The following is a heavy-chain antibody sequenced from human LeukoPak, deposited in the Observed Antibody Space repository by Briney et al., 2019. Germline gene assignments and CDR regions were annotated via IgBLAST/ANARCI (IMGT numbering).Heavy chain of an antibody. D-gene: IGHD5-18*01. CDR2: IIPIFGTA. CDR3: ARLRYSYGYMGRGEVHYYYGMDV. Sequence: ASVKVSCKASGGTFSSYAISWVRQAPGQGLEWMGGIIPIFGTANYAQKFQGRVTITADESTSTAYMELSSLRSEDTAVYYCARLRYSYGYMGRGEVHYYYGMDVWGQGTTVTVSS. J-gene: IGHJ6*02. V-gene: IGHV1-69*13. CDR1: GGTFSSYA.